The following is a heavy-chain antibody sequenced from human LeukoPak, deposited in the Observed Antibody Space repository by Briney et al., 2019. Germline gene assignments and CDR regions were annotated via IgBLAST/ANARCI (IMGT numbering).Heavy chain of an antibody. CDR3: ARAGTVEMTPLDY. D-gene: IGHD5-24*01. CDR1: GYTFTNYA. J-gene: IGHJ4*02. CDR2: INPNSGGT. V-gene: IGHV1-2*04. Sequence: ASVKVSCKASGYTFTNYAINWVRQAPGQGLEWMGWINPNSGGTNYAQKFQGWVTMTRDTSISTAYMELSRLRSDDTAVYYCARAGTVEMTPLDYWGQGTLVTVSS.